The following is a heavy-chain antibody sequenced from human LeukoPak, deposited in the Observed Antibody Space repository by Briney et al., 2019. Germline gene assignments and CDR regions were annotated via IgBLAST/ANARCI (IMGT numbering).Heavy chain of an antibody. D-gene: IGHD3-10*01. Sequence: PSETLSLTCTVSGGSISSYYWSWIRQPPGKGLEWIGYIYYSGSTNYNPSLKSRVTISVDTSKNQFSLKLSSVTAADTAVYYCARMYRFRELLLDYWGQGTLVTVSS. CDR2: IYYSGST. CDR1: GGSISSYY. V-gene: IGHV4-59*01. J-gene: IGHJ4*02. CDR3: ARMYRFRELLLDY.